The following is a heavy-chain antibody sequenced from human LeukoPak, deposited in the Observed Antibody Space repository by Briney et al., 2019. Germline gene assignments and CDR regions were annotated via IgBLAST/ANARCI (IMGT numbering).Heavy chain of an antibody. CDR1: GFSFGNAW. V-gene: IGHV3-15*01. Sequence: GGSLRLSCADSGFSFGNAWMSWVRQAPGKGLEWVGRIKSNLDGGTIEYAAPVKGRFTISRDDSKNTLYLQMNSLKTEDTAVYYCTADTVTTTQGFDYWGQGTLVTVSS. D-gene: IGHD5-12*01. J-gene: IGHJ4*02. CDR3: TADTVTTTQGFDY. CDR2: IKSNLDGGTI.